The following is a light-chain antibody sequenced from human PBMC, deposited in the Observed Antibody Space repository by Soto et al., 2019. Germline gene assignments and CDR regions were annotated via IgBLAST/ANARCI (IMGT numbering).Light chain of an antibody. CDR1: QDIRSF. CDR3: LHLNSYPRALS. V-gene: IGKV1-9*01. J-gene: IGKJ4*01. CDR2: AAS. Sequence: DIQLTQSPSFLSASVGDRVTITCRASQDIRSFLAWYQQKLGKAPKLLIYAASTLESGVPLRFSGGGSGTEFTLTISSLQPEDVATYYGLHLNSYPRALSFGGGTKVEI.